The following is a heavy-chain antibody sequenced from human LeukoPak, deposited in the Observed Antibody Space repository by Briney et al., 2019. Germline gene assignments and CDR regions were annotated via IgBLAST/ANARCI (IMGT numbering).Heavy chain of an antibody. CDR2: ISSGSSYI. D-gene: IGHD3-10*01. V-gene: IGHV3-21*01. Sequence: GGSLRLSCAASGFTFSSYGMNWVRQAPGKGLEWVSSISSGSSYIYYADSLKGRFTISRDNAKNSLYLQMNSLRAEDTAVFYCERVGAKGGWYFDLWGRGTLVTVSS. CDR3: ERVGAKGGWYFDL. CDR1: GFTFSSYG. J-gene: IGHJ2*01.